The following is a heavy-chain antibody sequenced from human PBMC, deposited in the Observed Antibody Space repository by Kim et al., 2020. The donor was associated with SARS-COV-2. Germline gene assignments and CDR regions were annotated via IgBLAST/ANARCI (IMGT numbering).Heavy chain of an antibody. CDR3: ARHSEDHYGDYFHY. CDR1: GYTFTSYG. D-gene: IGHD4-17*01. Sequence: ASVKVSCKASGYTFTSYGISWVRQAPGQGLEWMGWISAYNGNTNYAQKLQGRVTMTTDTSTSTAYMELRSLRSDDTAVYYCARHSEDHYGDYFHYWGQGTLVTVSS. J-gene: IGHJ4*02. CDR2: ISAYNGNT. V-gene: IGHV1-18*01.